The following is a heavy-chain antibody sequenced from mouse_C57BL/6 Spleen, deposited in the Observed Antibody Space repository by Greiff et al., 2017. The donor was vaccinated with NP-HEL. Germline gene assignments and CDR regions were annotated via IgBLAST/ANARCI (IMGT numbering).Heavy chain of an antibody. CDR2: IDPENGDT. V-gene: IGHV14-4*01. CDR3: TFVVATVDY. J-gene: IGHJ2*01. Sequence: VQLQQSGAELVRPGASVKLSCTASGFNIKDDYMHWVKQRPEQGLEWIGWIDPENGDTEYASKFQGKATITADTSSNTAYLQLSSLTSEDTAVYYCTFVVATVDYWGKGTTLTVSS. CDR1: GFNIKDDY. D-gene: IGHD1-1*01.